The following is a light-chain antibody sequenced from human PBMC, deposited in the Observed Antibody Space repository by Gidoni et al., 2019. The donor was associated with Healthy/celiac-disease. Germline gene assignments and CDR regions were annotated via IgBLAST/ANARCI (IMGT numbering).Light chain of an antibody. CDR2: GAS. Sequence: ELVMTQSPATLSVSPGERATLSCRASQNVSSNLAWYQQKPGQAPRLLIYGASSRATGIPARFSGSGSGTEFTLTISSLQSEDFAVYYCQQYNKWPPWTFGQGTKVEIK. J-gene: IGKJ1*01. CDR3: QQYNKWPPWT. CDR1: QNVSSN. V-gene: IGKV3-15*01.